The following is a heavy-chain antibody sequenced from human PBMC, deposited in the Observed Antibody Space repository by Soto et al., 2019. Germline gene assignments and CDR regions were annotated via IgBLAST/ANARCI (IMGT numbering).Heavy chain of an antibody. Sequence: PGESLKISCKGSGYSFTSYWIGWVRQMPGKGLERMGFIYPGDSDTRYSPSFKGQVTISADKSISTAYLQWSSLKASDTAMYYCARRSSTYSYYYYGMDVWGQGTTVTVSS. V-gene: IGHV5-51*01. CDR3: ARRSSTYSYYYYGMDV. D-gene: IGHD6-13*01. CDR2: IYPGDSDT. J-gene: IGHJ6*02. CDR1: GYSFTSYW.